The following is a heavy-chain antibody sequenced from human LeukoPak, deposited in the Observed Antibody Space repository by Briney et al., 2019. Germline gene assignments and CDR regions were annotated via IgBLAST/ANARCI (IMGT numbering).Heavy chain of an antibody. Sequence: ASVKVSCKASGYTFTSYGISWVRQAPGQGLEWMGGIIPIFGTANYAQKFQGRVTITADESTSTAYMELSSLRSEDTAVYYCARDLKLIAVEDAFDIWGQGTMVTVSS. CDR1: GYTFTSYG. CDR3: ARDLKLIAVEDAFDI. V-gene: IGHV1-69*13. CDR2: IIPIFGTA. J-gene: IGHJ3*02. D-gene: IGHD6-19*01.